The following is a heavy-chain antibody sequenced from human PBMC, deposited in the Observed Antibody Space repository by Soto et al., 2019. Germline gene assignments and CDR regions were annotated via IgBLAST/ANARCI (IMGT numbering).Heavy chain of an antibody. Sequence: EVQLVESGGGLVQPGGSLRLSCAASGFTFSSYAMHWVRQAPGKGLEYVSALSSNGGSTYYANSVKGRFTISRDNSKNTLYLQMGSLRAEDMAVYYCARKRGGWYVGDAFDIWGQGTMVTVSS. V-gene: IGHV3-64*01. J-gene: IGHJ3*02. CDR3: ARKRGGWYVGDAFDI. D-gene: IGHD6-19*01. CDR1: GFTFSSYA. CDR2: LSSNGGST.